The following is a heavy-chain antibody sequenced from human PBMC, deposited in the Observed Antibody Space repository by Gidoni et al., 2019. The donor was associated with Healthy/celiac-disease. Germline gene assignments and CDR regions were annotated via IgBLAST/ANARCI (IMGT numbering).Heavy chain of an antibody. Sequence: QVQLQESGPGLVTPSETLSLTFTVSGGSISSYYWSWIRQPPGKGLEWIGYIYYSGSTNYNPSLKSRVTISVDTSKNQFSLKLSSVTAADTAVYYCARLGDSSGYRWYFDLWGRGTLVTVSS. CDR1: GGSISSYY. CDR3: ARLGDSSGYRWYFDL. J-gene: IGHJ2*01. CDR2: IYYSGST. D-gene: IGHD3-22*01. V-gene: IGHV4-59*01.